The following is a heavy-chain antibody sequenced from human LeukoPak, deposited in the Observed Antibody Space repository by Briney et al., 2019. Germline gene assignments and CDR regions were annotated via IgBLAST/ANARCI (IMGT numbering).Heavy chain of an antibody. CDR2: IYPGDSNS. J-gene: IGHJ4*02. Sequence: GESLKISCRGSGYGFTSYWIVWVRQMPGTGLEWMGVIYPGDSNSRYSPSFQGQVTISADNSISTAYLLWSSLKASDTAMYYCARRAHSGAMITLDYWGQGTLVTVSS. V-gene: IGHV5-51*01. D-gene: IGHD5-12*01. CDR1: GYGFTSYW. CDR3: ARRAHSGAMITLDY.